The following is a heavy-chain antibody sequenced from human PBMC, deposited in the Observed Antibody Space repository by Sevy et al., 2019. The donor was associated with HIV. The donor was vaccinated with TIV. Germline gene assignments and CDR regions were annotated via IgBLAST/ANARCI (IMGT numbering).Heavy chain of an antibody. CDR3: ARDRRNYAGQYFDY. Sequence: GGSLRLSCEVSGFTFSDFYMSWIRQAPGKGLEWVSDISSGSNYTKSADSVKGRFTISRDNAKNSLYLQMNSLRVEDTAVYYCARDRRNYAGQYFDYWGQGTLVTVSS. V-gene: IGHV3-11*06. CDR2: ISSGSNYT. CDR1: GFTFSDFY. J-gene: IGHJ4*02. D-gene: IGHD1-7*01.